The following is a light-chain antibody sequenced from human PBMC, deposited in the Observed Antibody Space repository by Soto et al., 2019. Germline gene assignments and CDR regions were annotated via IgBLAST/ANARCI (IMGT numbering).Light chain of an antibody. CDR2: DDS. CDR1: NIGGKS. Sequence: SYELTQPPSVSVAPGQTARITCGGNNIGGKSVHWYQQKPGQAPALVVYDDSDRPSGIPERISGSNSGNTATLTISRVEVGDEADYYCQVWDSGSDLFGGGTKLTVL. J-gene: IGLJ2*01. V-gene: IGLV3-21*02. CDR3: QVWDSGSDL.